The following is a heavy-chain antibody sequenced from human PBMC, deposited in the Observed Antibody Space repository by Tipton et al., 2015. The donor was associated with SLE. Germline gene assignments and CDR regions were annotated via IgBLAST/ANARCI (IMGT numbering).Heavy chain of an antibody. Sequence: SLRLSCVASGFTFDDYAMHWVRQVPGKGLEWVSGISWNSGRIGYVASVEGRITISRDNANNSLYLQMNSLRADDTAVYYCARRDRGDYNAFDIWGQGAAVTV. CDR2: ISWNSGRI. D-gene: IGHD4-17*01. CDR1: GFTFDDYA. CDR3: ARRDRGDYNAFDI. J-gene: IGHJ3*02. V-gene: IGHV3-9*01.